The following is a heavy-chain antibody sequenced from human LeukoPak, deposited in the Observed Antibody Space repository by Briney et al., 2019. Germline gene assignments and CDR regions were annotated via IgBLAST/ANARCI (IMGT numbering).Heavy chain of an antibody. Sequence: PSETLSLTCTVSGGSISSYYWSWIRRPPGKGLEWIGYIYYSGSTNYNPSLKSRVTISVDTSKNQFSLKLSSVTAADTAVYYCARGGAIIEAPFDYWGQGTLVTVSS. J-gene: IGHJ4*02. CDR2: IYYSGST. D-gene: IGHD1-26*01. CDR1: GGSISSYY. CDR3: ARGGAIIEAPFDY. V-gene: IGHV4-59*01.